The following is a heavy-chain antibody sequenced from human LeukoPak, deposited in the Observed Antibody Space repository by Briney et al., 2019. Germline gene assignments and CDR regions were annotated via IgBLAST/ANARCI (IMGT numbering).Heavy chain of an antibody. CDR2: ISGSGGST. D-gene: IGHD1-26*01. Sequence: GRSLRLSCAASGFTFSGYSMNWVRQAPGKGLEWVSAISGSGGSTYYADSVKGRFTISRDNSKNTLYLQMNSLRAEDTAVYYCAKLSGSGILVGATDYWGQGTLVTVSS. V-gene: IGHV3-23*01. CDR1: GFTFSGYS. CDR3: AKLSGSGILVGATDY. J-gene: IGHJ4*02.